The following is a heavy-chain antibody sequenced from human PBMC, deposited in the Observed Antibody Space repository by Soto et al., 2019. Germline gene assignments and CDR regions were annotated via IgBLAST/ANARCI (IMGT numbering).Heavy chain of an antibody. CDR2: INPSGGST. CDR3: ARALMATNFDY. J-gene: IGHJ4*02. CDR1: GYTFTSYY. V-gene: IGHV1-46*01. D-gene: IGHD5-12*01. Sequence: ASVKVSCKASGYTFTSYYMHWVRQAPGQGLEWMGIINPSGGSTSYARKFQGRVTMTRDTSTSTVYMELSSLRSEDTAVYYCARALMATNFDYWGQGTLVTVSS.